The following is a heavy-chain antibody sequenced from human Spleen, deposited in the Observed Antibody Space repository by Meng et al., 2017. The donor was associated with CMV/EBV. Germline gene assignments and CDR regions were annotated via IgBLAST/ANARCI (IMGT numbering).Heavy chain of an antibody. CDR3: ARGSEDFVVEPPTVWSDF. Sequence: ASVKVSCKASGYSFTDYYIHWVRQAPGQGLEWMGWINPSSGFTNYAQKFQGRVTITKDTSLTTTYMDVSRLTSDDTAMYYCARGSEDFVVEPPTVWSDFWGQGTMVTVSS. D-gene: IGHD2-15*01. CDR1: GYSFTDYY. CDR2: INPSSGFT. J-gene: IGHJ4*02. V-gene: IGHV1-2*02.